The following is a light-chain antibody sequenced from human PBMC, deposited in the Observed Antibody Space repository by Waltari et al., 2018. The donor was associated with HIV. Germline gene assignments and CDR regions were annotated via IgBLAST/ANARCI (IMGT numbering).Light chain of an antibody. CDR2: YSN. V-gene: IGLV3-21*04. CDR3: QVWDYTTAV. J-gene: IGLJ2*01. Sequence: SYVFTQTPSVSVAPGETARITCGGDNIVGKRVHWYQQKAGQAPFLVIYYSNDRPPGIPARFFGFNSGDTATLTISRADAGDEADYYCQVWDYTTAVFGGGTKLTVL. CDR1: NIVGKR.